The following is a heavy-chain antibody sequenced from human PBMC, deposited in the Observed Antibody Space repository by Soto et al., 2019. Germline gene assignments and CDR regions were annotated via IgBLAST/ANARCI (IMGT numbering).Heavy chain of an antibody. CDR3: ARRPSGASDIR. D-gene: IGHD1-26*01. CDR2: IHYSGTT. Sequence: LSETLSLTCTVSGDSISRSDYYWAWIRQPPGEGLEWIGNIHYSGTTHYNPSLESRLSISVDTSRNQFSLQLRSVTAADAAVYYCARRPSGASDIRWGRGTLVTVSS. CDR1: GDSISRSDYY. J-gene: IGHJ4*02. V-gene: IGHV4-39*01.